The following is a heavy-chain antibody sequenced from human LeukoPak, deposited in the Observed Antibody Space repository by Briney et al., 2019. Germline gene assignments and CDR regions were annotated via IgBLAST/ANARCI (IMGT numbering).Heavy chain of an antibody. CDR1: GYTFTNYA. CDR3: ARAFQSLGGLSLPDY. Sequence: ASVKVSCKASGYTFTNYAMNWVRQAPGQGLEWMGWIHPSTGNPAYAQGFTGRFVFSLDTSVSATYLQITSLKAEDTAVYFCARAFQSLGGLSLPDYWGQGTLVTVSS. CDR2: IHPSTGNP. D-gene: IGHD3-16*02. V-gene: IGHV7-4-1*02. J-gene: IGHJ4*02.